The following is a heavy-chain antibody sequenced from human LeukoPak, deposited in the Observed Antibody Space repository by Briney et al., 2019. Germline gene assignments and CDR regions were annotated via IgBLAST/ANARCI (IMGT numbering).Heavy chain of an antibody. V-gene: IGHV3-23*01. Sequence: GGSLRLSCAASGFPFSTYAMSWVRQAPGKGLEWVAVISGSGGDTYYADSVKGRFTISGDNSKNTVYLQMNSLRAEDTALYYCAKGGVYGDYYFDYWGQGTLVTVSS. CDR3: AKGGVYGDYYFDY. CDR2: ISGSGGDT. CDR1: GFPFSTYA. D-gene: IGHD4-17*01. J-gene: IGHJ4*02.